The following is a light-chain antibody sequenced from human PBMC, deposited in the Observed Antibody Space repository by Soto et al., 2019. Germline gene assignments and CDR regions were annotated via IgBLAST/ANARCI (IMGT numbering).Light chain of an antibody. CDR3: QTWGTGIQV. CDR2: LNSDGSH. V-gene: IGLV4-69*01. CDR1: SGHSSYA. J-gene: IGLJ3*02. Sequence: QPVLTQSPSASASLGASVKLTGTLSSGHSSYAIAWHQQQPEKGPRYLMKLNSDGSHSKGDGIPDRFSGSSSGAERYLTISSLQSEDAADYYCQTWGTGIQVFGGGTKLTVL.